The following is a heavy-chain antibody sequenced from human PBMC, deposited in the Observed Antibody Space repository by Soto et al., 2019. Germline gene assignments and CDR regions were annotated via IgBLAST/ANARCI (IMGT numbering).Heavy chain of an antibody. J-gene: IGHJ6*02. Sequence: PSQTLSLTCAISGDSVSSNNAAWNWIRQSPSRGLEWLGRTYYRSRWSNDYAVFVKGRITINPDTSRNQFSLQLNSVTPEDTAVYYCASERITLIRGVSHYDQQDRLDVWGQGTTVTVSS. CDR2: TYYRSRWSN. CDR3: ASERITLIRGVSHYDQQDRLDV. V-gene: IGHV6-1*01. D-gene: IGHD3-10*01. CDR1: GDSVSSNNAA.